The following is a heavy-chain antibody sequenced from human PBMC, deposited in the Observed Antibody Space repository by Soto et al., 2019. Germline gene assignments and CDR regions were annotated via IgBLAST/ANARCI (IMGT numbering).Heavy chain of an antibody. J-gene: IGHJ2*01. V-gene: IGHV4-31*03. Sequence: QVQLQESGPGLVKPSQTLSLTCTVSGGSISSGGYYWSWIRQHPGKGLEWIGYIYYSGSTYYNPSLKSRVTISVDTSKNQCSLKLSSVTAADTAVYYWARDVRGDSPPYWYFDLWGRGTLVTVSS. CDR3: ARDVRGDSPPYWYFDL. D-gene: IGHD2-21*02. CDR1: GGSISSGGYY. CDR2: IYYSGST.